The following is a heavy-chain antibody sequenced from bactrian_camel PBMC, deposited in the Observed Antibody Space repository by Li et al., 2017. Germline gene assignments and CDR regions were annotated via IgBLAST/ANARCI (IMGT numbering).Heavy chain of an antibody. CDR3: AARQPCRVWLGYEDPGEYNI. D-gene: IGHD1*01. J-gene: IGHJ4*01. CDR2: HYTGTATT. V-gene: IGHV3S1*01. Sequence: HVQLVESGGGSVQPGGSLRLSCEISLYIYSSYCMGWFRQAPGKERAAVAAHYTGTATTYVADSVKGRFAISEDKDMNVLYLQMNNLQPEDTAMYYCAARQPCRVWLGYEDPGEYNIWGQGTQVTVS. CDR1: LYIYSSYC.